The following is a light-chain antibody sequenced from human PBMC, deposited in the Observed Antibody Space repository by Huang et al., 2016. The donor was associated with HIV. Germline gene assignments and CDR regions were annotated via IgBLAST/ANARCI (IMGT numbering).Light chain of an antibody. CDR3: QKSYTTPLT. CDR2: GAS. V-gene: IGKV1-39*01. Sequence: DIQMTQSPSSLSASVGDRVTITCRASQSISAYLNWYQQKPEKAPKLLIYGASTLQSGVPSRFSGSGSGTDFTLTISSLQPEDFATYYCQKSYTTPLTFGGGTKVEI. CDR1: QSISAY. J-gene: IGKJ4*01.